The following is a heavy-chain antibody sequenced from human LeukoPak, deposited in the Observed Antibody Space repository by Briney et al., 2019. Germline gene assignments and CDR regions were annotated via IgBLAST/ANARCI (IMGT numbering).Heavy chain of an antibody. Sequence: ASVKVSCKASGYTFTDYYMHWVRQAPGQGLEWMGWINPNSGGTNYAQKFQGRVTMTRGTSISTAYMELSRLRSDDTAVYYCARGGSDYDCSGQVGGDFGYWGQGTLVTVSS. V-gene: IGHV1-2*02. D-gene: IGHD3-22*01. CDR3: ARGGSDYDCSGQVGGDFGY. J-gene: IGHJ4*02. CDR2: INPNSGGT. CDR1: GYTFTDYY.